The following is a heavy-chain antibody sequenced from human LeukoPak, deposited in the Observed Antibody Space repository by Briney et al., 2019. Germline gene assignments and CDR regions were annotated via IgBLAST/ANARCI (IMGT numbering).Heavy chain of an antibody. CDR2: MSRRGDRI. V-gene: IGHV3-48*03. CDR3: ATRIPYTGYNN. J-gene: IGHJ4*02. Sequence: PGGSLRLSCTVLGVTLSDYELNWVRQAPGKGPKWVSYMSRRGDRIDHADSVKGRFTMSRDIARNSVYLQMTSLRVDDTAVYYCATRIPYTGYNNWGQGTLVTVSS. CDR1: GVTLSDYE. D-gene: IGHD5-12*01.